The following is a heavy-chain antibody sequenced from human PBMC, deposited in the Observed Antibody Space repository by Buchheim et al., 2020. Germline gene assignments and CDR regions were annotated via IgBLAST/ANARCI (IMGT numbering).Heavy chain of an antibody. J-gene: IGHJ6*02. CDR3: ARLGSGSNFWSGYYGGVDV. V-gene: IGHV4-39*01. Sequence: QLQLQESGPGLVKPSETLSLTCTVSGGSISSSSYYWGWIRQPPGKGLEWIGSIYYSGSTYYNPSLKSRVTISVATSRNQFSLKLSSVTAADTAVYYCARLGSGSNFWSGYYGGVDVWGQGTT. CDR2: IYYSGST. CDR1: GGSISSSSYY. D-gene: IGHD3-3*01.